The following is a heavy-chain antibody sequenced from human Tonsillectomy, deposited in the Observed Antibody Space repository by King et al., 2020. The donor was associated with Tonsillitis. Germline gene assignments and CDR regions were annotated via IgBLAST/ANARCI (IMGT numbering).Heavy chain of an antibody. Sequence: QLVQSGAEVKKPGSSVKVSCKASGGTFSSYAISWVRQAPGQGLEWMGGIIPIFGSANYAQKFQGRVSITADESTSTAYMELSSLRSEDTAVYYCASMYGVEEAGEPTQQGMDGWGKGTTVTV. CDR2: IIPIFGSA. V-gene: IGHV1-69*01. D-gene: IGHD6-19*01. J-gene: IGHJ6*04. CDR3: ASMYGVEEAGEPTQQGMDG. CDR1: GGTFSSYA.